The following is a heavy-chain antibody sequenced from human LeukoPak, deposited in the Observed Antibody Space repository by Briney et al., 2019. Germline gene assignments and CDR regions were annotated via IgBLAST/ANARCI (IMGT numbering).Heavy chain of an antibody. CDR1: GFTFSSYA. J-gene: IGHJ6*03. Sequence: AGSLRLSCAASGFTFSSYAMSCVRQAPGEGLEWVSGIIGSGGSTYYADSVKGRFTISRDNSKNTLYLQMNSLRAEDTAVNYCAKASWGSGSSYYYYMDVWGKGTTVTVSS. V-gene: IGHV3-23*01. D-gene: IGHD3-10*01. CDR2: IIGSGGST. CDR3: AKASWGSGSSYYYYMDV.